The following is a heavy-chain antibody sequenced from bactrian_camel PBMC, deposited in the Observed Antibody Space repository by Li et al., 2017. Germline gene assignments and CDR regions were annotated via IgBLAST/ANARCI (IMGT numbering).Heavy chain of an antibody. CDR3: AASVPAFCSTLEPSRYNY. D-gene: IGHD6*01. V-gene: IGHV3S1*01. CDR1: RNTYSTYC. J-gene: IGHJ4*01. CDR2: LYPTRART. Sequence: HVQLVESGGGSVQAGGSLTLSCETSRNTYSTYCMGWFRQASGKEREGVARLYPTRARTYYADSVKGRFTISQDYAKELMYLQMDSLKPEDTAMYYRAASVPAFCSTLEPSRYNYWGQGTQVTVS.